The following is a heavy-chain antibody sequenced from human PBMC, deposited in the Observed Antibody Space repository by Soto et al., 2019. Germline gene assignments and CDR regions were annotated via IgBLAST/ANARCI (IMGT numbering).Heavy chain of an antibody. Sequence: QVQLVQSGAEVKKPGASVKVSCKASGYSITDYHIHWVRQAPRQGLEWLGRINTKSGGTSNAQKFQGRVPRTQYTSISTPSMELTRLTSGDTAIYYCARGDSTDCSNGVCSLCYNTDLEVWGQGTTVTVSS. CDR2: INTKSGGT. CDR1: GYSITDYH. CDR3: ARGDSTDCSNGVCSLCYNTDLEV. J-gene: IGHJ6*02. D-gene: IGHD2-8*01. V-gene: IGHV1-2*06.